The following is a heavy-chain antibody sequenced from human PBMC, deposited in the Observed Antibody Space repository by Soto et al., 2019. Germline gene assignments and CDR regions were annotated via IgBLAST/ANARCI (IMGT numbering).Heavy chain of an antibody. D-gene: IGHD6-19*01. Sequence: ASVKVSCKASGYTFTSYYMHWVRQAPGQGLEWMGIINPSGGSTSYAQKFQGRVTMTRDTSTSTVYMELSSLRSEDTAVYYCAREGPSIAVAGTDDAFDIWGQGTMVTVSS. V-gene: IGHV1-46*03. CDR3: AREGPSIAVAGTDDAFDI. J-gene: IGHJ3*02. CDR2: INPSGGST. CDR1: GYTFTSYY.